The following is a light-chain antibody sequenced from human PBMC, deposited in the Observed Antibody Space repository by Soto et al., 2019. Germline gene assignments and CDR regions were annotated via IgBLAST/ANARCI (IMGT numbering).Light chain of an antibody. J-gene: IGLJ2*01. CDR3: SSFATSSTQV. CDR1: SSNIGSNT. V-gene: IGLV1-44*01. Sequence: QSVLTQPPSASGTPGQRVTISCSGGSSNIGSNTVNWYQQLPGTAPKLLIYTNNQRPSGVPDRFSGSKSGTSASLAISGLQSEDEADYYCSSFATSSTQVFGGGTKLTVL. CDR2: TNN.